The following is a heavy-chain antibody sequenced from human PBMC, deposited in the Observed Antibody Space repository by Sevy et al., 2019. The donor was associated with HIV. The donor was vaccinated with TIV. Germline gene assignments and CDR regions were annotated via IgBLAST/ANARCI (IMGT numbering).Heavy chain of an antibody. V-gene: IGHV3-23*01. D-gene: IGHD2-2*01. CDR3: AKTINSGGGVVPAANYYYYGMDV. J-gene: IGHJ6*02. Sequence: GGSLRLSCAASGFTFSGYAMSWVRRAPGKGLEWVSAISGKGGSTHYADSVEGRFTISRDNSKNTLYLQMNSLRAEDTAVYYCAKTINSGGGVVPAANYYYYGMDVWGQGTTVTVSS. CDR2: ISGKGGST. CDR1: GFTFSGYA.